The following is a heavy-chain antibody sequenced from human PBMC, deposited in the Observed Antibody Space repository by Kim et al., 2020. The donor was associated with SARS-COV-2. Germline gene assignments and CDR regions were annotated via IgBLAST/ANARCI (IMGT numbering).Heavy chain of an antibody. Sequence: SETLSLTCTVSGGSISSSSYYWGWIRQPPGKGLEWIGSIYYSGSTYYNPSLKSRVTISVDTSKNQFSLKLSSVTAADTAVYYCVAPRSDTRGRRFDYWGQGTLVTVSS. J-gene: IGHJ4*02. V-gene: IGHV4-39*01. CDR2: IYYSGST. CDR1: GGSISSSSYY. D-gene: IGHD3-3*01. CDR3: VAPRSDTRGRRFDY.